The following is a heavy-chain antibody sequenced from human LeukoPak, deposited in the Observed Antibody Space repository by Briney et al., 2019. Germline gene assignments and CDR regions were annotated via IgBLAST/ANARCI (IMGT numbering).Heavy chain of an antibody. J-gene: IGHJ4*02. CDR1: GFTVCSNY. V-gene: IGHV3-66*02. D-gene: IGHD6-13*01. Sequence: GGSLRLSCAASGFTVCSNYMSWVRQAPGKGLEWVSVIYSGGSTYYADSVKGRFTISRDNSKNTLYLQMNSLRAEDTAVYYCARVGKGAAAGTDYWGQGTLVTVSS. CDR2: IYSGGST. CDR3: ARVGKGAAAGTDY.